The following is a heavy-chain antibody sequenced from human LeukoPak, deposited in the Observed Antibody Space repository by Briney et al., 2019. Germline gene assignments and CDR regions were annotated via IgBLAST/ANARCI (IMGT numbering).Heavy chain of an antibody. CDR2: INHSGST. Sequence: GSLRLSCAASGFTFSTYAMSWIRQPPGKGLEWIGEINHSGSTNYNPSLKSRVTISVDTSKNQFSLKLSSVTAADTAVYYCARSSYDFWSGYYPFRAQYYFDYWGQGTLVTVSS. CDR3: ARSSYDFWSGYYPFRAQYYFDY. V-gene: IGHV4-34*01. D-gene: IGHD3-3*01. J-gene: IGHJ4*02. CDR1: GFTFSTYA.